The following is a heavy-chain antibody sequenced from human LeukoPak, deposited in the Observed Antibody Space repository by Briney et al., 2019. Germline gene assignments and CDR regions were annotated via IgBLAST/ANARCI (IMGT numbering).Heavy chain of an antibody. CDR1: GGSISSYY. D-gene: IGHD2-2*02. Sequence: SETLSLTCTVSGGSISSYYWSWIRQPPGKGLEWIGYIYYSGSTNYNPSLKSRVTISVDTSENQFSLKLSSVTAADTAVYYCARVPHCSSTSCYIDYYYGMDAWGKGTTVTVSS. V-gene: IGHV4-59*01. J-gene: IGHJ6*04. CDR2: IYYSGST. CDR3: ARVPHCSSTSCYIDYYYGMDA.